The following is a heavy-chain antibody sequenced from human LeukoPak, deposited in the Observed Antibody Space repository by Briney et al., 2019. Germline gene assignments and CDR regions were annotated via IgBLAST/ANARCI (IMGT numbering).Heavy chain of an antibody. CDR1: GFTVSSNY. Sequence: GGSLRLSCAASGFTVSSNYMSWVRQAPGKGLEWVSVIYSGGSTYYADSVKGRFTISRDNSKNTLYLQMNSLRAEDTAVYYCARAVYSRYTPKGYLDYWGQGTLVTVSS. CDR2: IYSGGST. CDR3: ARAVYSRYTPKGYLDY. V-gene: IGHV3-53*01. D-gene: IGHD1-1*01. J-gene: IGHJ4*02.